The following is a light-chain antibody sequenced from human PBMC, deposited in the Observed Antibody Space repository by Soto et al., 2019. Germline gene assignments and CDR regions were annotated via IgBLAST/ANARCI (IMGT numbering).Light chain of an antibody. Sequence: DIQMTQSPSSLSATVGDRVTITCRASQDISNYLAWHQQKPGKVPKLLIYAASTLQPGVPSRFSSSGSVTDFTLTISILQPEDVATYYWQKDNGVPPETFGPGTKVAIK. CDR3: QKDNGVPPET. CDR2: AAS. V-gene: IGKV1-27*01. J-gene: IGKJ3*01. CDR1: QDISNY.